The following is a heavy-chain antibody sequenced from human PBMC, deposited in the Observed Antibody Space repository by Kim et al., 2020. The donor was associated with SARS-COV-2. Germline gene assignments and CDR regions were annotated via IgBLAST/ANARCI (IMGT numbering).Heavy chain of an antibody. Sequence: IFGTANYAQKFQGRVTITADESTSTAYMELSSLRSEDTAVYYCARAPANWGQGTLVTVSS. CDR2: IFGTA. CDR3: ARAPAN. J-gene: IGHJ4*02. V-gene: IGHV1-69*01.